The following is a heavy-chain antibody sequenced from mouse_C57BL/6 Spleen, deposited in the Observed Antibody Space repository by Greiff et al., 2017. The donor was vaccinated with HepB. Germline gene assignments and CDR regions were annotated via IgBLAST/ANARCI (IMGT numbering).Heavy chain of an antibody. Sequence: DVQLQESGPGLVKPSQSLSLTCSVTGYSITSGYYWNWIRQFPGNKLEWMGYISYDGSNNYNPSLKNRISITRDTSKNQFFLKLNSVTTEDTATYYCARGGGPKAGFAYWGQGTLVTVSA. J-gene: IGHJ3*01. CDR1: GYSITSGYY. CDR3: ARGGGPKAGFAY. CDR2: ISYDGSN. V-gene: IGHV3-6*01.